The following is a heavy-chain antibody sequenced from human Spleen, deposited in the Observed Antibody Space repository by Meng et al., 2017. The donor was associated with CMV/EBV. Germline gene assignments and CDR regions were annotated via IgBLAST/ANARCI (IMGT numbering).Heavy chain of an antibody. Sequence: GRSLRLSCAASGFTFSNYAMSWVRQAPGKGLEWVSSISYSGGRTYYTESLKGRSTISRDNSKNTLYLQMSSLRVEDTAIYYCARDPTRYSGSYFDSWGQGILVTVSS. CDR2: ISYSGGRT. V-gene: IGHV3-23*01. CDR3: ARDPTRYSGSYFDS. J-gene: IGHJ4*02. D-gene: IGHD1-26*01. CDR1: GFTFSNYA.